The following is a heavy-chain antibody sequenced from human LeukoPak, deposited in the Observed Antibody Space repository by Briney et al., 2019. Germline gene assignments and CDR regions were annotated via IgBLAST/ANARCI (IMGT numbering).Heavy chain of an antibody. CDR3: ARDRADIVATMGWFDP. Sequence: PGGSLTLSCAASGFTFSSYSMNWVRQPPGKGLEWVSSISNSSSYIYYADSVKGRFTISRDNAKNSLYLQMNSLRAEDTAVYYCARDRADIVATMGWFDPWGQGTLVTVSS. CDR2: ISNSSSYI. J-gene: IGHJ5*02. V-gene: IGHV3-21*01. D-gene: IGHD5-12*01. CDR1: GFTFSSYS.